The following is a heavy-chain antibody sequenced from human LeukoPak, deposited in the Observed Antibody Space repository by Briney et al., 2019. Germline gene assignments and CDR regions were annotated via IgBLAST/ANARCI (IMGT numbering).Heavy chain of an antibody. CDR1: GFTFGSYW. V-gene: IGHV3-7*01. CDR2: IKQDGSEK. D-gene: IGHD3-22*01. CDR3: ARDDTMIFDY. Sequence: GGSLRLSCAASGFTFGSYWMSWVRQAPGKGLEWVANIKQDGSEKYYVDSVKGRFTISRDNSKNTLYLQMNSLRDEDTAVYYCARDDTMIFDYWGQGTLVTVSS. J-gene: IGHJ4*02.